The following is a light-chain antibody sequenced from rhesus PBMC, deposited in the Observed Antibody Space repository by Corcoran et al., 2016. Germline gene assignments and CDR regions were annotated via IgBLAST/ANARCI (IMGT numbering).Light chain of an antibody. CDR3: LQYTTTPFT. CDR2: KAS. Sequence: DIQMTQSPSSLSASVGDTVTITCRANQSINSWLDWYQQKPGKAPKLLFYKASSLETGVPSRVSGSGAGTDFTLTVRSLQPEDFATYYCLQYTTTPFTFGPGTKLDIK. CDR1: QSINSW. J-gene: IGKJ3*01. V-gene: IGKV1-22*01.